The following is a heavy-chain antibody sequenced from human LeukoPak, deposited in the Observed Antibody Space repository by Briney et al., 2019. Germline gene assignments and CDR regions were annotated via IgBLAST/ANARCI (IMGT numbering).Heavy chain of an antibody. CDR2: IYHSGST. V-gene: IGHV4-38-2*02. D-gene: IGHD3-10*01. Sequence: SETLSLTCTVSGYSISSGYYWGWIRQPPGKGLEWIGSIYHSGSTYYNPSLKSRVTISVDTSKNQFSLKLSSVTAADTAVYYCARDGGTYYYGSGWAFDIWGQGTMVTVSS. CDR1: GYSISSGYY. CDR3: ARDGGTYYYGSGWAFDI. J-gene: IGHJ3*02.